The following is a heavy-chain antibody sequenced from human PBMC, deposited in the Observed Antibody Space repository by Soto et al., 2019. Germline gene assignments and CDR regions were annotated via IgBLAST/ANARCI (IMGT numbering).Heavy chain of an antibody. J-gene: IGHJ4*02. CDR2: IDPSDSQT. CDR1: GYSFAGYW. V-gene: IGHV5-10-1*01. Sequence: GESLKISCKGSGYSFAGYWITWVRQKPGKGLEWMGRIDPSDSQTYYSPSFRGHVTISATKSITTVFLQWSSLRASDTAMYYCARQLYESDTGPNFQYYFDSWGQGTPGTV. D-gene: IGHD5-18*01. CDR3: ARQLYESDTGPNFQYYFDS.